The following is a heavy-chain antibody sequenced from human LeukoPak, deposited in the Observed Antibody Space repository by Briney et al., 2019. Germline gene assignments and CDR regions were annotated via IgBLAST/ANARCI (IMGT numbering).Heavy chain of an antibody. D-gene: IGHD2-2*01. J-gene: IGHJ4*02. CDR2: INHSGRT. CDR1: GGSFSGYY. V-gene: IGHV4-34*01. Sequence: PSETLSLTCAVYGGSFSGYYWNWIRQPPGKGLEWIGEINHSGRTNYNPSLKSRVTISVDTTKNQFSLKLSSVTAADTAVYYCARGLPSLGDYWGQGALVTVFS. CDR3: ARGLPSLGDY.